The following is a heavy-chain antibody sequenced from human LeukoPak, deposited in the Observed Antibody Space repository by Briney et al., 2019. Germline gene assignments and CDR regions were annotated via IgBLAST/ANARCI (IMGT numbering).Heavy chain of an antibody. V-gene: IGHV3-21*01. CDR1: GFTFSDYA. J-gene: IGHJ4*02. D-gene: IGHD2-2*01. Sequence: GGSLRLSCAASGFTFSDYAMIWVRQAPGKGLEWVSYISPTNSFLYYSDSVRGRFTITRDNAKNSLYLQMDTLRAEDTAVYYCARGTSCYDYWGQGTLVTVSS. CDR3: ARGTSCYDY. CDR2: ISPTNSFL.